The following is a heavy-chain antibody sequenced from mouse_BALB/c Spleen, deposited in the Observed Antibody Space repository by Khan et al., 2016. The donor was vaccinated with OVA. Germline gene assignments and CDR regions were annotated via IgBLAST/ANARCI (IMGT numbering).Heavy chain of an antibody. CDR1: GYSFTGYF. CDR3: ARTYGCDFDY. D-gene: IGHD1-1*01. J-gene: IGHJ2*01. Sequence: VQLQQSGPELVKPGASVKISCKASGYSFTGYFMNWVMQSHGKSLEWIGRINPHIGETFYNQKFRDKATLTVDESSSTSHMELRSLASEDSAVYYCARTYGCDFDYWGQGTTLTVSS. CDR2: INPHIGET. V-gene: IGHV1-20*02.